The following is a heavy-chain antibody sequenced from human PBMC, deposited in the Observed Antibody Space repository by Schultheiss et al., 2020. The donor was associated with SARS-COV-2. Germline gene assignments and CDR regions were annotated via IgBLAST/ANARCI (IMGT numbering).Heavy chain of an antibody. CDR1: GFTFSSYS. V-gene: IGHV3-33*08. D-gene: IGHD6-19*01. CDR2: IWYDGSNK. CDR3: ARVAVAGLHYYYYGMDV. J-gene: IGHJ6*02. Sequence: GGSLRLSCAASGFTFSSYSMNWVRQAPGKGLEWVAVIWYDGSNKYYADSVKGRFTISRENAKNSLYLQMNSLRDEDTAVYYCARVAVAGLHYYYYGMDVWGQGTTVTVSS.